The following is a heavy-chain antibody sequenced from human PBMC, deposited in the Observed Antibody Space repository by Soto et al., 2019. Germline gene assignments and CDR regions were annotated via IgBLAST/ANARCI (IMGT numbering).Heavy chain of an antibody. J-gene: IGHJ6*02. V-gene: IGHV1-69*01. D-gene: IGHD2-2*01. CDR1: GGTFSSYA. CDR2: IIPISDTT. CDR3: ARSQGSSTSLEIYYYYYYGMDV. Sequence: QVQLVQSGAEVKKPGSSVKVSCKASGGTFSSYAISWVRQAPGQGLEWMGGIIPISDTTNYAQKFHGRVTMTADESTSTAYMELSRLRSEDTAVYYCARSQGSSTSLEIYYYYYYGMDVWGQGTTVTVSS.